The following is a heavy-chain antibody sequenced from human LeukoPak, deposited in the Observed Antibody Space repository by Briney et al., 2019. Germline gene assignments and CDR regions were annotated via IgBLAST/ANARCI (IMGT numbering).Heavy chain of an antibody. J-gene: IGHJ4*02. Sequence: ASVKVSCKASGYTFTSYYMHWVRQAPGQELEWMGIINPSGGSTSYAQKFQGRVTMTRDTSTSTVYMELSSLRSEDTAVYYCARSASMVRGVILSDYWGQGTLVTVSS. CDR3: ARSASMVRGVILSDY. V-gene: IGHV1-46*01. CDR1: GYTFTSYY. CDR2: INPSGGST. D-gene: IGHD3-10*01.